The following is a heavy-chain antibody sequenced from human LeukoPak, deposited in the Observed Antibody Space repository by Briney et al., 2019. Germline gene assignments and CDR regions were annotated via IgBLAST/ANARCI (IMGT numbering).Heavy chain of an antibody. CDR2: IYSGGST. CDR1: GFTFSSYW. J-gene: IGHJ4*02. D-gene: IGHD3-22*01. V-gene: IGHV3-66*04. Sequence: PGGSLRLSCAASGFTFSSYWMSWVRQAPGKGLEWVSVIYSGGSTYYADSVKGRFTISRDNSKNTLYLQMNSLRAEDTAVYYCARLYYYDSSGPYWGQGTLVTVSS. CDR3: ARLYYYDSSGPY.